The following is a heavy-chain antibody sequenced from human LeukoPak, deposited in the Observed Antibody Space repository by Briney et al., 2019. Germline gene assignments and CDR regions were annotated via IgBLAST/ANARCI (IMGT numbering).Heavy chain of an antibody. D-gene: IGHD6-13*01. CDR2: INPNSGGT. V-gene: IGHV1-2*02. J-gene: IGHJ4*02. Sequence: ASVKVSCKASGYTFTGYYMHWVRQAPGQGLEWMGWINPNSGGTNYAQKFQGRVTMTRDTSISTAYMELSRLRSDDTAVYYCARDKDGKQRLVQGSRGGFDYWGQGTLVTVSS. CDR1: GYTFTGYY. CDR3: ARDKDGKQRLVQGSRGGFDY.